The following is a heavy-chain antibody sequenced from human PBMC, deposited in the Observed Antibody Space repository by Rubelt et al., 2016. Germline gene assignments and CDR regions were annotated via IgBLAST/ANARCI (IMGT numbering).Heavy chain of an antibody. Sequence: QVQLVQSGAEVKRPGSSVRISCKASGGPFDDYAVSWVRQAPGQGLEWMGGIIPIFGTANYAQKFQGRVTITADESTGTAYIELSRLRSEETAVEYCARDQIGGSYPVDWGQGTLVTVSS. CDR1: GGPFDDYA. J-gene: IGHJ4*02. D-gene: IGHD5-18*01. CDR2: IIPIFGTA. CDR3: ARDQIGGSYPVD. V-gene: IGHV1-69*12.